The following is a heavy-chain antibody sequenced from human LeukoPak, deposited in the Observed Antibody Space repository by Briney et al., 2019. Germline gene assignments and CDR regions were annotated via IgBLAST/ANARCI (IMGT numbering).Heavy chain of an antibody. D-gene: IGHD3-10*01. CDR1: GGSISSYY. CDR2: IYYSGST. J-gene: IGHJ5*02. CDR3: ARGYGSGSYST. Sequence: SETLSLTCTVSGGSISSYYWSWIRQPPGKGLEWIGYIYYSGSTNYNPSLKSRVTISVDTSKNQFSLKLSSVTAADTAVYFCARGYGSGSYSTWGQGGLVTVSS. V-gene: IGHV4-59*08.